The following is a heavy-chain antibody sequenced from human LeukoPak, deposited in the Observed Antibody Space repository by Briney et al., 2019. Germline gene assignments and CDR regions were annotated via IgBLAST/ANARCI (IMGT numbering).Heavy chain of an antibody. V-gene: IGHV1-46*01. CDR3: ARAGGYYYDSSGYYPDAFDI. J-gene: IGHJ3*02. Sequence: GASVNVSCKASGYTFTSNYIHWVRQAPGQGLEWMGMIYPRDGSTSYAQKFQGRFTISRDNAKNSLYLQMNSLRAEDTAVYYCARAGGYYYDSSGYYPDAFDIWGQGTMVTVSS. CDR2: IYPRDGST. D-gene: IGHD3-22*01. CDR1: GYTFTSNY.